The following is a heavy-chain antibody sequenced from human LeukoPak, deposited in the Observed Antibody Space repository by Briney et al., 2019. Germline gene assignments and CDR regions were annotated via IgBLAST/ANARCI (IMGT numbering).Heavy chain of an antibody. CDR3: ARIFPSRSVTTQRDYNWFDP. Sequence: SETLSLTCTVSGDSISSGDYYWSWIRQPAGKGLEWIGRISSSGSTNYNPSLKSRVTISVDTSKNQFSLKLSSVTAADTAVYYCARIFPSRSVTTQRDYNWFDPWGQGTLVTVSS. CDR2: ISSSGST. J-gene: IGHJ5*02. V-gene: IGHV4-61*02. D-gene: IGHD4-17*01. CDR1: GDSISSGDYY.